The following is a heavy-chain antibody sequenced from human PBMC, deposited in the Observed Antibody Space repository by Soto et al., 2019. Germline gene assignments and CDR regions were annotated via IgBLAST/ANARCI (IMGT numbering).Heavy chain of an antibody. CDR2: IRFDGTDE. CDR1: KSIFTGYG. D-gene: IGHD1-1*01. CDR3: ARDVFGGTALRGFLDV. V-gene: IGHV3-33*01. J-gene: IGHJ4*02. Sequence: GGSLRLSCAASKSIFTGYGMHWVRQTPGKGLEWVAVIRFDGTDEHYADSVKGRFTISRDNSKNMLYLQMNSLRVEDTALYYCARDVFGGTALRGFLDVWGQGTLVTVSS.